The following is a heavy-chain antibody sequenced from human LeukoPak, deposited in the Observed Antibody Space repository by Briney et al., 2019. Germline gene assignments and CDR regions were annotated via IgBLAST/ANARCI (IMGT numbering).Heavy chain of an antibody. CDR2: IWYDGSNK. V-gene: IGHV3-30*02. J-gene: IGHJ4*02. CDR1: GFTFSSCG. CDR3: AKGIDYSNYAPSDY. Sequence: GGSLRLSCAASGFTFSSCGMHWVRQAPGKGLEWVAFIWYDGSNKYYADSVKGRFTISRDNSKDTLYLQMNSLRTEDTAVYYCAKGIDYSNYAPSDYWGQGTLVTVSS. D-gene: IGHD4-11*01.